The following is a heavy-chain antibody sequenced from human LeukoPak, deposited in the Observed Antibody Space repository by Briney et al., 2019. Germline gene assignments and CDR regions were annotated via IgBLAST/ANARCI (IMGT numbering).Heavy chain of an antibody. V-gene: IGHV3-30*04. CDR1: GFTFSSYA. D-gene: IGHD4-17*01. CDR2: ISYDGSNK. Sequence: QAGRSLRLSCAASGFTFSSYAMHWVRQAPGKGLEWVAVISYDGSNKYYADSVKGRFTISRDNSKNTLVLQMNSLRAEDTAVYYCATDRQLRYFDHWGQGTLVTVSS. CDR3: ATDRQLRYFDH. J-gene: IGHJ4*02.